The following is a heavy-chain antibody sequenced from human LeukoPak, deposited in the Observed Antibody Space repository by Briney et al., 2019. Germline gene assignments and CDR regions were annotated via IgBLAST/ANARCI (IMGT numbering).Heavy chain of an antibody. J-gene: IGHJ6*02. Sequence: QPGGSLRLSCAASGLTFSSYGMHWVRQAPGKGLEWVAVISYDGSNKYYADSVKGRFTISRDNSKNTLYLQMNSLRAEDTAVYYCAKDQQYGDSLKGLYGMDVWGQGTTVTVSS. CDR1: GLTFSSYG. CDR3: AKDQQYGDSLKGLYGMDV. CDR2: ISYDGSNK. D-gene: IGHD4-17*01. V-gene: IGHV3-30*18.